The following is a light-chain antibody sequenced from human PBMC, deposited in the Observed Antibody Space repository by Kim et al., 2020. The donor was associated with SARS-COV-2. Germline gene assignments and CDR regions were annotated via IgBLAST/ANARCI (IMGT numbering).Light chain of an antibody. CDR2: QDR. Sequence: SYEVTQPPSVSVSPGQTASITCSGDKLGDKYACWYQQKPGQSPVLVIYQDRKRPSGIPERFSGSNSGNTATLTISGTQAMDEADYYCQAWDSSTVV. CDR1: KLGDKY. CDR3: QAWDSSTVV. J-gene: IGLJ2*01. V-gene: IGLV3-1*01.